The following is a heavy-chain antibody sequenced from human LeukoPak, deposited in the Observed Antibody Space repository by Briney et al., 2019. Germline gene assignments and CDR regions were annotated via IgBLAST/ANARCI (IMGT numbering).Heavy chain of an antibody. CDR1: GFTFSSYA. CDR2: ISGSGGST. Sequence: GGSLRLSCAASGFTFSSYAMSWVRQAPGKGLEWVSAISGSGGSTYYADSVKGRFTISRDNSKNTLYLQMNGLRAEDTAVYYCARSSTWLSYGMDVWGQGTTVTVSS. CDR3: ARSSTWLSYGMDV. V-gene: IGHV3-23*01. D-gene: IGHD6-19*01. J-gene: IGHJ6*02.